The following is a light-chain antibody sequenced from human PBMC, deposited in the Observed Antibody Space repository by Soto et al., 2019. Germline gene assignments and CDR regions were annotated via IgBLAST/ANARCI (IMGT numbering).Light chain of an antibody. CDR2: CAS. CDR3: QQYYSTPSWT. CDR1: QSVLYSSNNKNY. Sequence: DIVMTQSPDSLAVSLGERATINCKSSQSVLYSSNNKNYLAWYQQKPGQPPKLLIYCASTRESGFPDRFSGSGSVTDFTLNISSLQAEDVAVYYCQQYYSTPSWTFGQGTKVEIK. J-gene: IGKJ1*01. V-gene: IGKV4-1*01.